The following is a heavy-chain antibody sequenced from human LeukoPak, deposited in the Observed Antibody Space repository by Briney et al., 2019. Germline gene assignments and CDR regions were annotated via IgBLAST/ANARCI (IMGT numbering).Heavy chain of an antibody. CDR2: ISAYNGNT. CDR3: ARDSYYDFWSGYPIAPIDY. V-gene: IGHV1-18*01. CDR1: GYTFTSYG. J-gene: IGHJ4*02. D-gene: IGHD3-3*01. Sequence: ASVKVSCKASGYTFTSYGISWVRQAPGQGLEWMGWISAYNGNTNYAQKLQGRVTMTTDTSTSTAYMELRSLRSDDTAVYYCARDSYYDFWSGYPIAPIDYWGQGTLVTVSS.